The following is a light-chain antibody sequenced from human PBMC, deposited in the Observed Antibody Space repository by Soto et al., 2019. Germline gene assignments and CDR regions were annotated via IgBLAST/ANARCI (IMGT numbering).Light chain of an antibody. Sequence: EIVLTQSPATLSLSPGERATLSCRASQCVSSYLAWYQQKPGQAPRLLIYDASNRATGIPARFSGSGSGTDFTLTISSLEAEYYAVYYCQQRSNWTPSSTFGQGTRLENK. J-gene: IGKJ5*01. CDR2: DAS. CDR1: QCVSSY. CDR3: QQRSNWTPSST. V-gene: IGKV3-11*01.